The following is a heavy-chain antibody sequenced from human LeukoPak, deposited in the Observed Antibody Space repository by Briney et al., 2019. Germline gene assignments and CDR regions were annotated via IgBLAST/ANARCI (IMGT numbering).Heavy chain of an antibody. CDR2: ISGSGVGT. D-gene: IGHD1-1*01. Sequence: PGGSLRLSCAASGFTFSSYGMSWVRQAPGKGLEWVSAISGSGVGTYYADSVKGRFTISRDNSKNTLYLQMNSLRAEDTAVYYCAKGGSAGNDAFDIWGLGTMVTVSS. CDR3: AKGGSAGNDAFDI. CDR1: GFTFSSYG. J-gene: IGHJ3*02. V-gene: IGHV3-23*01.